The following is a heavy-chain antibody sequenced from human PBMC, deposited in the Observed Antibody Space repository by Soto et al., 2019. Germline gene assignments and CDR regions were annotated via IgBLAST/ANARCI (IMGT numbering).Heavy chain of an antibody. CDR3: ARDVSSYSCS. D-gene: IGHD3-22*01. CDR2: IFSSGGGGGT. CDR1: GFTISNNA. V-gene: IGHV3-23*01. J-gene: IGHJ5*02. Sequence: EVQLLESGGGLVQPGVSLRLSCAASGFTISNNAMYWVRQAPRQGLEWVSTIFSSGGGGGTRYADSVKSGFTISRDNSKNTLYLQMNSLRAEDTAIYYCARDVSSYSCSWGQGTLVTVSS.